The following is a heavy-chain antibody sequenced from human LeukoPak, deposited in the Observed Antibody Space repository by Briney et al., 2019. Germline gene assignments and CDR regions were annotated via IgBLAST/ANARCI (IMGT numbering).Heavy chain of an antibody. Sequence: PSETLSLTCTVSGGSISSYYWSWIRQPPGKGLEWIGHIYYSGSTNYNPSLKSRVTISVDTSKNQFSLKLSSVTAADTAVYYCARNDFWSGYTFDYWGQGTLVTVSS. D-gene: IGHD3-3*01. CDR3: ARNDFWSGYTFDY. CDR2: IYYSGST. J-gene: IGHJ4*02. CDR1: GGSISSYY. V-gene: IGHV4-59*01.